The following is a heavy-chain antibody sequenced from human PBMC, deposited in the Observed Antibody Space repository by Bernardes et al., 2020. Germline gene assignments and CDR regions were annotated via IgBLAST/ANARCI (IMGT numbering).Heavy chain of an antibody. Sequence: GESLKISCKGSGYNFPNYWIGWVRRMPGKGLEWMGNIYPGESTTRYSPSFEGQVTMSADKSISTAYLQWNSLKASDTAIYYCARLMMTTAQLNWFNPWGQGTPLTVSS. J-gene: IGHJ5*02. CDR1: GYNFPNYW. CDR2: IYPGESTT. CDR3: ARLMMTTAQLNWFNP. D-gene: IGHD4-4*01. V-gene: IGHV5-51*01.